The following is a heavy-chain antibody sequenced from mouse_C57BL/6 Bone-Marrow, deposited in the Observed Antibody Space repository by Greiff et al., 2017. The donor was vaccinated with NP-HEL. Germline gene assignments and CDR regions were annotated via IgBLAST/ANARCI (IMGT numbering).Heavy chain of an antibody. CDR1: GFNIKDDY. D-gene: IGHD2-3*01. J-gene: IGHJ3*01. V-gene: IGHV14-4*01. Sequence: VQLQQSGAELVRPGASVKLSCTASGFNIKDDYMHWVKQRPEQGLEWIGWIDPENGDTAYASKFQGKATITADTSSNTAYLQLSSLTSEDTADYYCTRTIYDGYYGVAYWGQGTLVTVSA. CDR3: TRTIYDGYYGVAY. CDR2: IDPENGDT.